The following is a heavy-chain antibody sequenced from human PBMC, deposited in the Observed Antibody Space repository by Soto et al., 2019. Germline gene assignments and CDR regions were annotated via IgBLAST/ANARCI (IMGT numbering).Heavy chain of an antibody. CDR2: IIPIFGTI. D-gene: IGHD6-19*01. CDR1: GGTFRTYA. J-gene: IGHJ6*02. V-gene: IGHV1-69*12. Sequence: QVQLLQSGAEVKKPGSSVRVSCEASGGTFRTYAISWVRQAPGQGLEWMGEIIPIFGTINYAQNLQGRLTITADESTATVYMDLTSLRSADTALYYCAKGTVAGTPTSYYYYGMDVWGQGTTVTVSS. CDR3: AKGTVAGTPTSYYYYGMDV.